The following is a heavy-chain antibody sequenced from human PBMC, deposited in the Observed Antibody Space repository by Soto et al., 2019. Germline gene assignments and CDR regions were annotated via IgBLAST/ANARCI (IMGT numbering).Heavy chain of an antibody. CDR1: GFTFSSYS. CDR2: ISSSSSTI. CDR3: AKDRPPMIGGMDV. Sequence: GGSLRLSCAASGFTFSSYSMNWVRQAPGKGLEWVSYISSSSSTIYYADSVKGRFTISRDNAKNTLYLQMNSLRAEDTAVYYCAKDRPPMIGGMDVWGQGTTVTVSS. D-gene: IGHD3-22*01. V-gene: IGHV3-48*01. J-gene: IGHJ6*02.